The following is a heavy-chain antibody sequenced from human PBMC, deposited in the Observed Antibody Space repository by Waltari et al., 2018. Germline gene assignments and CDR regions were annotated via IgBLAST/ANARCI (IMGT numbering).Heavy chain of an antibody. V-gene: IGHV4-34*01. CDR1: GGSFSGYY. J-gene: IGHJ6*02. Sequence: QVQLQQWGAGLLKPSETLSLTCAVYGGSFSGYYWSWIRKPPGKGLEWIGEINHSESTNHKPSLKMRVTISVDTSKNQFSLRLSAVTAADTAVYYCARILGQQWLAYYGMDVWGQGTTVTVSS. CDR3: ARILGQQWLAYYGMDV. D-gene: IGHD6-19*01. CDR2: INHSEST.